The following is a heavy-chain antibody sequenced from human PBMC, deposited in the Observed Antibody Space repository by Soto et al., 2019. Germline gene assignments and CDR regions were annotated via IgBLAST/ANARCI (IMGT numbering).Heavy chain of an antibody. J-gene: IGHJ4*02. Sequence: SETLSLTCTVSGGSISSSSYYWSWIRQPPGKGLEWIAEINYSGKTNYNPSLKSRVTMSQDTPKNQFSLKVSSVSATDTAVYYCARHFPQGQGTYDYWGQGILVTVSS. CDR2: INYSGKT. CDR3: ARHFPQGQGTYDY. CDR1: GGSISSSSYY. D-gene: IGHD3-3*02. V-gene: IGHV4-61*05.